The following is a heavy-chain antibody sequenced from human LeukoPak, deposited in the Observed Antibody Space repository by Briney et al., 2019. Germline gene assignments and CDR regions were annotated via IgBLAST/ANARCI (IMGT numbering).Heavy chain of an antibody. CDR3: ATEGYCSSTSCLSWYMDV. CDR2: IYYSGST. D-gene: IGHD2-2*01. Sequence: SQTLSLTCTVSGGSISSSSYYWGWIRQPPGKGLEWIGSIYYSGSTYYNPSLKSRVTISVDTSKNQFSLKLSSVTAADTAVYYCATEGYCSSTSCLSWYMDVWGKGTTVTVSS. J-gene: IGHJ6*03. V-gene: IGHV4-39*07. CDR1: GGSISSSSYY.